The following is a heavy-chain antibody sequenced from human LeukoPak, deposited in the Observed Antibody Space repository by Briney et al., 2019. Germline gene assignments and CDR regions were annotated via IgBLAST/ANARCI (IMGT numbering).Heavy chain of an antibody. V-gene: IGHV1-2*02. Sequence: GASVKVSCKASGYTFTGYYMHWVRQAPGQGLEWMGWINPNSGGTNYGRVTMTRDTSISTAYMELSRLRSDDTAVYYCARGAWDTAMALDYWGQGTLVIVSS. CDR2: INPNSGGT. D-gene: IGHD5-18*01. CDR3: ARGAWDTAMALDY. J-gene: IGHJ4*02. CDR1: GYTFTGYY.